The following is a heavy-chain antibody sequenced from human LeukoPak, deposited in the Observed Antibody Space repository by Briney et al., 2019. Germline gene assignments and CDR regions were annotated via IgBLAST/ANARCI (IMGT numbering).Heavy chain of an antibody. D-gene: IGHD5-24*01. CDR1: GGSISSSSYY. CDR2: IYYSGST. V-gene: IGHV4-39*07. J-gene: IGHJ5*02. CDR3: ARSRDGYNHNWFDP. Sequence: PSETLSLTCTVSGGSISSSSYYWGWIRQPPGKGLEWIGSIYYSGSTYYNPSLKSRVTISVDTSKNQFSLKLSSVTAADTAVYYCARSRDGYNHNWFDPWGQGTLVTVSS.